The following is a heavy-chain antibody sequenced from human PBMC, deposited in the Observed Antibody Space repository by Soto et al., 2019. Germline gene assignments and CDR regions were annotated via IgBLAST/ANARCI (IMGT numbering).Heavy chain of an antibody. CDR2: ISAYNGNT. J-gene: IGHJ3*02. Sequence: ASVKVSCKASGYTFTSYGTSWVRQAPGQGLDWMGWISAYNGNTNYAQKLQGRVTMTTDTSTSTAYMELRSLRSDDTAVYYCARDRVWFGETPTGPDAFDIWGQGTMVTVSS. CDR3: ARDRVWFGETPTGPDAFDI. V-gene: IGHV1-18*01. CDR1: GYTFTSYG. D-gene: IGHD3-10*01.